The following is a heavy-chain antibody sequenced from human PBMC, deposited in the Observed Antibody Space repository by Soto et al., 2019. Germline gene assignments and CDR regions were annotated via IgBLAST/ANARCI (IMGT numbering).Heavy chain of an antibody. CDR3: ARDCSGGSCYPGMDV. J-gene: IGHJ6*02. CDR2: ISSSGYI. D-gene: IGHD2-15*01. CDR1: GFTFSDFY. Sequence: PGGSLRISCAASGFTFSDFYMAWVRQAPGKRLEWLSSISSSGYIFSTDSVRGRFTISRDNAKNSVYLQINSLRAEDTAVYFCARDCSGGSCYPGMDVWGQGTTVTVS. V-gene: IGHV3-11*04.